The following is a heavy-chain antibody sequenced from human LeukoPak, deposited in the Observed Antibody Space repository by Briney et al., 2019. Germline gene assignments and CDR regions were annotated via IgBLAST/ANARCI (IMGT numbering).Heavy chain of an antibody. V-gene: IGHV4-30-4*08. CDR2: IYYSGSA. Sequence: SQTLSLTCTVSGGSISGGDNYWSWIRQPPGKGLEWIGYIYYSGSAYYNPSLKSRVAISVDTSKDQFSLKLSTVTAADTAVYYCARDVSNTSDIDYWGQGTLVTVSS. CDR3: ARDVSNTSDIDY. J-gene: IGHJ4*02. CDR1: GGSISGGDNY. D-gene: IGHD2-2*01.